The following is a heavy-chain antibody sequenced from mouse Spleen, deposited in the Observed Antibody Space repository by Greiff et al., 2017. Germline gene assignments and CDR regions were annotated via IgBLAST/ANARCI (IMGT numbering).Heavy chain of an antibody. CDR1: GFTFSDYG. J-gene: IGHJ1*01. D-gene: IGHD3-3*01. CDR3: ARGDDYWYFDV. V-gene: IGHV5-17*01. Sequence: EVKLEESGGGLVKPGGSLKLSCAASGFTFSDYGMHWVRQAPEKGLEWVAYISSGSSTIYYADTVKGRFTISRDNAKNTLFLQMTSLRSEDTAMYYCARGDDYWYFDVWGAGTTVTVSS. CDR2: ISSGSSTI.